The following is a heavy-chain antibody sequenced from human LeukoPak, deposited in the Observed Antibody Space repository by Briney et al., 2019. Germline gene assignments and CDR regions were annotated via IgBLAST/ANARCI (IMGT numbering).Heavy chain of an antibody. D-gene: IGHD2-2*01. J-gene: IGHJ4*02. CDR1: GYTFTGYY. CDR2: INPNSGGT. Sequence: GASVKVSCKASGYTFTGYYMHWVRQAPGQGLEWMGWINPNSGGTNYAQKFQGRVTMTRDTSISTAYMELSRLRSDDTAVYYCARESGDCSSTSCPFDYWGREPWSPSPQ. CDR3: ARESGDCSSTSCPFDY. V-gene: IGHV1-2*02.